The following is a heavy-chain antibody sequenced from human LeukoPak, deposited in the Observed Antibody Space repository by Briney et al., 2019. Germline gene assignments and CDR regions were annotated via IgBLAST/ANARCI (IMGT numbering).Heavy chain of an antibody. J-gene: IGHJ4*02. CDR1: GFTFSSYA. V-gene: IGHV3-30-3*01. CDR3: ARMGPYYYDSSGYIDY. Sequence: GGSLRLSCAASGFTFSSYAMHWVRQAPGKGLEWVAVISYDGSNKYYADSVKGRFTISRDNSKNTLYLQMNSLRAEDTAVYYCARMGPYYYDSSGYIDYWGQGTLVTVSS. CDR2: ISYDGSNK. D-gene: IGHD3-22*01.